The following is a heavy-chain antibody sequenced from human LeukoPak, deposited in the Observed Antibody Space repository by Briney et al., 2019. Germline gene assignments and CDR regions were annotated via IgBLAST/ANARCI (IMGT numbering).Heavy chain of an antibody. V-gene: IGHV4-4*07. Sequence: SETLSLTCTVSGGSINSYYWSWIRQPAGKGLEWIGRIYTSGSSDYNPSLKSRVTISVDTSKNQFSLKLSSVTAADTAVYYCVTYYYGSGSYYRFDYWGQGTLVTVST. CDR3: VTYYYGSGSYYRFDY. D-gene: IGHD3-10*01. J-gene: IGHJ4*02. CDR1: GGSINSYY. CDR2: IYTSGSS.